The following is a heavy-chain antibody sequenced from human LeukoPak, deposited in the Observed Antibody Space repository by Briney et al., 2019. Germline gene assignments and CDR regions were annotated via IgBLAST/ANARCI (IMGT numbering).Heavy chain of an antibody. CDR1: GGTFSSYA. CDR3: ARDTEYSSGWYWFDP. CDR2: IIPIFGTA. V-gene: IGHV1-69*13. J-gene: IGHJ5*02. D-gene: IGHD6-19*01. Sequence: ASVKVSCKASGGTFSSYAISWVRQAPGQGLEWMGGIIPIFGTANYAQKFQGRVTITADESTSTAYMELSSLRSEDTAVYYCARDTEYSSGWYWFDPWGQGNLVTVSS.